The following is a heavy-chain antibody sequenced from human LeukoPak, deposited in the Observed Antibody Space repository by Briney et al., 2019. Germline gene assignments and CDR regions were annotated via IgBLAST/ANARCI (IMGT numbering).Heavy chain of an antibody. D-gene: IGHD6-13*01. Sequence: SSETLSLTCTVSGGSISSYYWSWIRQPPGKGLEWIGYIYYSGSTNYNPSLKSRVTISVDTSKNQFSLKLSSVTAADTAVYYCAREGSSWPNWFDPWGQGTLVTVSS. CDR2: IYYSGST. V-gene: IGHV4-59*01. J-gene: IGHJ5*02. CDR1: GGSISSYY. CDR3: AREGSSWPNWFDP.